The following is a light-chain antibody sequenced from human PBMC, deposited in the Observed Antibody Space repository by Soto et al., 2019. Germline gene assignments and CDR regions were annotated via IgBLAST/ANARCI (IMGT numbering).Light chain of an antibody. Sequence: EILFTQSPATLSLSPGERATLSCRASQSVSSYLAWYQQKPGQAPRILIYDASNRDTDIPARFSGSGSGTDFTLTISSLEPEDFEVYYCQQRSNWPWTFGQGTKVDIK. V-gene: IGKV3-11*01. CDR3: QQRSNWPWT. J-gene: IGKJ1*01. CDR2: DAS. CDR1: QSVSSY.